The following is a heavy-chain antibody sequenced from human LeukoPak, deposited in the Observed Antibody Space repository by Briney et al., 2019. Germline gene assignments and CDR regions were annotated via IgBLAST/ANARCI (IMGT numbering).Heavy chain of an antibody. V-gene: IGHV4-59*08. CDR1: GASINNYY. CDR3: TTYLGFCTNGVCYDYFDY. D-gene: IGHD2-8*01. CDR2: ISYTGST. Sequence: SETLSLTCTVSGASINNYYWSWIRQPPGKALEWIGSISYTGSTNYSPSLKSRVTMSVDTSKNQFSLRLSSVTAADTAVYYCTTYLGFCTNGVCYDYFDYWGQGTLVTVSS. J-gene: IGHJ4*02.